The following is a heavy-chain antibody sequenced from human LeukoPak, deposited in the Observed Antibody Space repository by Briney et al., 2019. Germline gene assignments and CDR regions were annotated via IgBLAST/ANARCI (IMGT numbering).Heavy chain of an antibody. V-gene: IGHV3-53*01. CDR2: IYSDNT. Sequence: GGSLRLSCTVSGFTVSSNSLSWVRQAPGKGLEWVSFIYSDNTHYSDSVKGRFTISRDNSKNTLYLQMNSLRAEDTAVYYCARRAGAYSHPYDYWGQGTLVTVSS. D-gene: IGHD4/OR15-4a*01. J-gene: IGHJ4*02. CDR3: ARRAGAYSHPYDY. CDR1: GFTVSSNS.